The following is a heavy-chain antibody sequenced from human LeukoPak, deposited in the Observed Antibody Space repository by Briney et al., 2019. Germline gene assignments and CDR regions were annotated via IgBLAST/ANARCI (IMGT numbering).Heavy chain of an antibody. V-gene: IGHV3-30*03. D-gene: IGHD1-26*01. J-gene: IGHJ5*02. CDR3: ARGYSGSPQRGFDP. Sequence: TGGSLRLSCAASGFTFSSYGMHWVRQAPGKGLEWVAVISYDGSNKYYADSVKGRFTISRDNSKNTLYLQMNSLRAEDTAVYYCARGYSGSPQRGFDPWGQGTLVTVSS. CDR2: ISYDGSNK. CDR1: GFTFSSYG.